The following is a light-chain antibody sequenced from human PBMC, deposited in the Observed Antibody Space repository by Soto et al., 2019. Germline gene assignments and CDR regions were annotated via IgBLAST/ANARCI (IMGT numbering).Light chain of an antibody. CDR3: QQFYNYPRT. V-gene: IGKV1-8*01. J-gene: IGKJ1*01. CDR2: DAS. Sequence: AIRMTQSPSSFSASTGDSVSITCRATQDIGTYLAWYQQIPGKAPKLLIYDASTLQTGVPSRFSGSGSGTDFTLTISYLQSEDFGTYYWQQFYNYPRTFGQGTKVEIK. CDR1: QDIGTY.